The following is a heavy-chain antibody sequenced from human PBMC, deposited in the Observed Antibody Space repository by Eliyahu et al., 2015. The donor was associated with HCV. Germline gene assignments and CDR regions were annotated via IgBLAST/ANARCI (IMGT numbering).Heavy chain of an antibody. J-gene: IGHJ4*02. D-gene: IGHD3-3*01. V-gene: IGHV1-69*06. CDR1: XGTFSSYA. CDR2: IIPIFGTA. CDR3: ATTYDFWSGYPGY. Sequence: QVQLVQSGAXVKKPGSSVKVSCKASXGTFSSYAISWVRQAPGQGLEWMGGIIPIFGTANYAQKFQGRVTITADKSTSTAYMELSSLRSEDTAVYYCATTYDFWSGYPGYWGQGTLVTVSS.